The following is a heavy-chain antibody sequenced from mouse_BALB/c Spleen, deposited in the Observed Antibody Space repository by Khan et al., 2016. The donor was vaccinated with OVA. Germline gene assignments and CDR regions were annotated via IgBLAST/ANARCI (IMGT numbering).Heavy chain of an antibody. D-gene: IGHD1-1*01. CDR2: ILPGSGRT. Sequence: VQLKQSGAELMKPGASVKISCKATGYTFSTYWIAWVKQRPGHGLEWIAEILPGSGRTNYNEKFKGKATFTADTSSNTAFMQLSSLTSEDSAVYYCARGNYYGRSSWFGYWGQGTLVTVSA. V-gene: IGHV1-9*01. J-gene: IGHJ3*01. CDR3: ARGNYYGRSSWFGY. CDR1: GYTFSTYW.